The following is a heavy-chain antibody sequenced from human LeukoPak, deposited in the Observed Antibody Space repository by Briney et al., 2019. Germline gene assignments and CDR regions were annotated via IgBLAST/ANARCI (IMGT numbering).Heavy chain of an antibody. CDR2: IYYSGST. CDR3: ARGVIASGGNDFDY. Sequence: SETLSLTCTVSGGSISSSSYYWGWIRQPPGKGLEWIGSIYYSGSTYYNPSLKSRVTISVDTSKNQLSLKVISVTAADTAVYYCARGVIASGGNDFDYWGQGTLVTVSS. D-gene: IGHD6-13*01. J-gene: IGHJ4*02. V-gene: IGHV4-39*07. CDR1: GGSISSSSYY.